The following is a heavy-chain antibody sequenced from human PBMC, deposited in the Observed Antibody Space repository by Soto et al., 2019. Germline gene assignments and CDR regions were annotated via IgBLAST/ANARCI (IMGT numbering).Heavy chain of an antibody. J-gene: IGHJ5*02. Sequence: QAQMVQSGAEVKKPGASVKVSCRTSGYTFTTYGVSWVREAPGQGLEWMGWISGYNGDITYAERLQGRLTMTTDTSTSTAYMELRNLRPEDTAVYFCARDVGLLRLCSAASGYLAAWGQGTLVTVSS. CDR2: ISGYNGDI. V-gene: IGHV1-18*01. CDR3: ARDVGLLRLCSAASGYLAA. CDR1: GYTFTTYG. D-gene: IGHD5-18*01.